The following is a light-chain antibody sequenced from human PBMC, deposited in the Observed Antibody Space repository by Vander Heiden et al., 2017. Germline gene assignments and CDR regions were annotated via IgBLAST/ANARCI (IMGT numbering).Light chain of an antibody. CDR3: ATGDNSLSGRGI. CDR2: SDN. Sequence: QSVLTQRPSASRPVGQRVTISCSGSISNIGVNLVYWYQQFPGTAPKLIIYSDNQRPSGVPDRFSGSKSGPSASLAISGLRSEDEADYYCATGDNSLSGRGIFGGGTKLTVV. CDR1: ISNIGVNL. J-gene: IGLJ2*01. V-gene: IGLV1-47*02.